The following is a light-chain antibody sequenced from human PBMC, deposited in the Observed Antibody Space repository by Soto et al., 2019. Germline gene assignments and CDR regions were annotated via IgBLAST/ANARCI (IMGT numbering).Light chain of an antibody. V-gene: IGLV2-23*01. CDR1: SSDVGSYNL. CDR3: CSYAASSTPLYV. Sequence: QSVLTQPASVSGSPGQSITISCTGTSSDVGSYNLVSWYQQHPGKAPKLMIYEGSKRPSGVSNCFSGSKSGNTASLTISGLQAEDEADYYCCSYAASSTPLYVFGTGTKVTVL. J-gene: IGLJ1*01. CDR2: EGS.